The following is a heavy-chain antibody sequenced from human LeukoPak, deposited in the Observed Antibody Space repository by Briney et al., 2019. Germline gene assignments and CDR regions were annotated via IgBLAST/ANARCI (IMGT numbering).Heavy chain of an antibody. Sequence: ASVKVSCKASGYTFTSYYMHWVRQAPGQGLEWMGIINPSGGSTSYAQKFQGRVTMTRDTSTSTVYMELSSLRSEDTAVYYCARGSDYDFWSGYYFGYYYYGMDAWGQGTTVTVSS. D-gene: IGHD3-3*01. CDR1: GYTFTSYY. V-gene: IGHV1-46*01. CDR3: ARGSDYDFWSGYYFGYYYYGMDA. CDR2: INPSGGST. J-gene: IGHJ6*02.